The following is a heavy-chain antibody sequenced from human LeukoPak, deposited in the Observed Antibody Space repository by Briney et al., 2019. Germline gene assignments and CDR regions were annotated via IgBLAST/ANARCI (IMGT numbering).Heavy chain of an antibody. Sequence: PSETLSLTCTVSGGSISSYYWSWIRQPPGKGLEWIGYIYTSGSTNYNPSLKSRVTISVDTSKNQFSLKLSSVTAADTAVYYCARLVNRYGDYPFYYFNYWGQGTLVTVSS. D-gene: IGHD4-17*01. CDR3: ARLVNRYGDYPFYYFNY. CDR2: IYTSGST. CDR1: GGSISSYY. J-gene: IGHJ4*02. V-gene: IGHV4-4*09.